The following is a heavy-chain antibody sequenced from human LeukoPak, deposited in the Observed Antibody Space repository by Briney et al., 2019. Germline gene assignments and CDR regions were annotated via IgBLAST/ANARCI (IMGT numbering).Heavy chain of an antibody. CDR1: GFTFSSYA. V-gene: IGHV3-23*01. CDR3: ARGRSITLLRGVAMSDGFDI. J-gene: IGHJ3*02. CDR2: ISTSGESA. Sequence: GGSLRLSCPVSGFTFSSYAMSWVRQAPGRGLEWVSVISTSGESAYYADSVKGRFTISRDNSKNTLYLQMNSLRAEDAALYYCARGRSITLLRGVAMSDGFDIWGQGAMVAVSS. D-gene: IGHD3-10*01.